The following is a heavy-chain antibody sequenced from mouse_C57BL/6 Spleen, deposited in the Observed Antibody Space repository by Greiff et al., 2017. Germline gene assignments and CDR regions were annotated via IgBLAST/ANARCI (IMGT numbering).Heavy chain of an antibody. CDR1: GFTFSSYA. Sequence: VQLKESGGGLVKPGGSLKLSCAASGFTFSSYAMSWVRQTPEKRLEWVATISDGGSYTYYPDNVKGRFTISRDNAKNNLYLQMSHLKSEDTAMYYCARDSALFDYWGQGTTLTVSS. CDR2: ISDGGSYT. V-gene: IGHV5-4*01. CDR3: ARDSALFDY. D-gene: IGHD6-1*01. J-gene: IGHJ2*01.